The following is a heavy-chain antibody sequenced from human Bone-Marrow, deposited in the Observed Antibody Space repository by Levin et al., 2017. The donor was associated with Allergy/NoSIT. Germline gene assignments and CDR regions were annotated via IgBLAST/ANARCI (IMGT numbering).Heavy chain of an antibody. D-gene: IGHD1-14*01. V-gene: IGHV3-33*01. CDR1: GFTFSSYG. J-gene: IGHJ6*02. CDR2: ISSDGSTK. CDR3: ARGGYNPGWPPLGV. Sequence: GGSLRLSCAASGFTFSSYGMHWVRQAPGKGPEWVTLISSDGSTKYYADSVKGRFSISRDTSKKTVYLQMSNLRVEDSAVYFCARGGYNPGWPPLGVWGQGTTVTVS.